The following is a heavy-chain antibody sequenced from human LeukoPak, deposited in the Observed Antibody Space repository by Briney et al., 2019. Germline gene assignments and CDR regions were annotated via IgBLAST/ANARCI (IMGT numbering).Heavy chain of an antibody. CDR1: GGTFTSYG. CDR2: ISAYNGNT. Sequence: ASVKVSCKASGGTFTSYGISWVRQAPGQGLEWMGWISAYNGNTNYAQKLQGRVTMTTDTSTSTAYMELRSLRSDDTAVYYCARSSLNSGSYPGDYWGQGTLVTVSS. V-gene: IGHV1-18*01. CDR3: ARSSLNSGSYPGDY. J-gene: IGHJ4*02. D-gene: IGHD1-26*01.